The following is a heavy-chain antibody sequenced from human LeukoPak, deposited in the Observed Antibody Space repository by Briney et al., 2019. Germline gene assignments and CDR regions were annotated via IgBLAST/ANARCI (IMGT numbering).Heavy chain of an antibody. CDR1: GYTLSGLA. V-gene: IGHV1-24*01. CDR2: LHPEDGEA. J-gene: IGHJ3*02. D-gene: IGHD4-17*01. Sequence: ASVKVSCKVSGYTLSGLAMHWVRQAPGKGLEWMGGLHPEDGEAIYAQPLQGRVTMTEDTSTDTAYMELSSLRSEDTAVYYCATRNFGDYGAFDIWGQGTMVTVSS. CDR3: ATRNFGDYGAFDI.